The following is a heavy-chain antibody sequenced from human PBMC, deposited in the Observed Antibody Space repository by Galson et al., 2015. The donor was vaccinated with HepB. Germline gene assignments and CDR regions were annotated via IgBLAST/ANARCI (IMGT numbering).Heavy chain of an antibody. Sequence: SLRLSCAASGFTFSDYYMSWIRLAPGKGLEWVSYITSSSNYRNYADSVKGRFTISRDNAKKSLYLQMNSLRAEDTAVYYCAREKATVVAGSWFDPWGQGTLVTVSS. CDR3: AREKATVVAGSWFDP. CDR2: ITSSSNYR. J-gene: IGHJ5*02. V-gene: IGHV3-11*06. D-gene: IGHD6-19*01. CDR1: GFTFSDYY.